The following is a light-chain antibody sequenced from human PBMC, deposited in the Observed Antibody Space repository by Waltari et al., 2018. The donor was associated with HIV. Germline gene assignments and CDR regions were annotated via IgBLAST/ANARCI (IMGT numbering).Light chain of an antibody. V-gene: IGKV3-11*01. Sequence: EIVLTQSPATLSLSPGEMATLSCRASQSVGIYLAWYQQKPGQAPRLLIYDTSNRATGIPARFSGSGSGTDFTLTIGSLEPEDFAVYYCQQRNTWPLTFGGGTKVEIK. J-gene: IGKJ4*01. CDR3: QQRNTWPLT. CDR2: DTS. CDR1: QSVGIY.